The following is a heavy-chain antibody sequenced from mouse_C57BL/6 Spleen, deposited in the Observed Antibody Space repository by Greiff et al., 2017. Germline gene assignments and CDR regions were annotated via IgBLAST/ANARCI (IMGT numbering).Heavy chain of an antibody. D-gene: IGHD2-4*01. V-gene: IGHV5-17*01. CDR2: ISSGSSTI. Sequence: EVKLQESGGGLVKPGGSLKLSCAASGFTFSDYGMHWVRQAPEKGLEWVAYISSGSSTIYYADTVKGRFTISRDNAKNTLFLQMTSLRSEDTAMYYGARQDYDPVYFDYWGQGTTLTVSS. CDR3: ARQDYDPVYFDY. J-gene: IGHJ2*01. CDR1: GFTFSDYG.